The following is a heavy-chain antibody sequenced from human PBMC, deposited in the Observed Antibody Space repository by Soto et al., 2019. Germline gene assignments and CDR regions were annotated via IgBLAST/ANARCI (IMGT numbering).Heavy chain of an antibody. V-gene: IGHV3-48*01. D-gene: IGHD4-17*01. CDR1: GFTFSSYS. CDR3: ARDLNDYGDYNDAFDI. J-gene: IGHJ3*02. Sequence: GGSLRLSCAASGFTFSSYSMNWVRQAPGKGLEWVSYISSSSSTIYYADSVKGRFTISRDNAKNSLYLQMNSLRAEDTAVYYCARDLNDYGDYNDAFDIWGQGTMVTVSS. CDR2: ISSSSSTI.